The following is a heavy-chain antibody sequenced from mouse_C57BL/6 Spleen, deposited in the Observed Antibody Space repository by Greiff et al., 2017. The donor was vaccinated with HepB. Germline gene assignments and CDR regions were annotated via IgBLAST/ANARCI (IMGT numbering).Heavy chain of an antibody. D-gene: IGHD1-1*01. CDR2: ISSGSSTI. CDR3: AGEEIYYYGSSRSFDY. V-gene: IGHV5-17*01. Sequence: EVMLVESGGGLVKPGGSLKLSCAASGFTFSDYGMHWVRQAPEKGLEWVAYISSGSSTIYYADTVKGRFTISRDNAKNTLFLQMTSLRSEDTAMYYCAGEEIYYYGSSRSFDYWGQGTTLTVSS. J-gene: IGHJ2*01. CDR1: GFTFSDYG.